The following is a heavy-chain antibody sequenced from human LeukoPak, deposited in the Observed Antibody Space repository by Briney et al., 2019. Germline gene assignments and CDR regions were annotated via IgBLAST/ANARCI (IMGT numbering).Heavy chain of an antibody. Sequence: PGGSLRLSCAASGFTFSRYDMHWVRQVTGKGLEWVSAIDTVGDTYYPDSVKGRFIISSENAKNSFYLQMNSLRAGDTAVYYCAKDRSPYYSSGSNYWGQGTLVTVSS. CDR1: GFTFSRYD. CDR3: AKDRSPYYSSGSNY. D-gene: IGHD3-22*01. J-gene: IGHJ4*02. V-gene: IGHV3-13*01. CDR2: IDTVGDT.